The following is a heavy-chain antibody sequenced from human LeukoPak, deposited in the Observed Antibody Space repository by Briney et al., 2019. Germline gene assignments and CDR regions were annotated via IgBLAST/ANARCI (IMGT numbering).Heavy chain of an antibody. CDR3: ARPNYYDSSGYQISYHYYYYMDV. V-gene: IGHV7-4-1*02. J-gene: IGHJ6*03. CDR1: GYTFTSYG. CDR2: ITTNTGNP. Sequence: ASVKVSCKASGYTFTSYGISWVRQAPGQGLEWMGRITTNTGNPTYAQGFTGRFVFSLDTSVSTAYLQISSLKAEDTAVYYCARPNYYDSSGYQISYHYYYYMDVWGKGTTVTVSS. D-gene: IGHD3-22*01.